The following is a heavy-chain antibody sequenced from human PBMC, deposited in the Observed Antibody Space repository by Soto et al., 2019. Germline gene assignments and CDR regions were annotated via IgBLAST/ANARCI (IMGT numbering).Heavy chain of an antibody. V-gene: IGHV1-2*04. Sequence: ASVKVCCKASGGTFSSYAISWVRQAPGQGLEWMGGIIPNSGDTNYAQKFQGWVTMTRDTSITTAYMELSRLKSDDTAVYYCAREGGGIAAAGAGNDAFDIWGQGTMVTVSS. D-gene: IGHD6-13*01. J-gene: IGHJ3*02. CDR1: GGTFSSYA. CDR3: AREGGGIAAAGAGNDAFDI. CDR2: IIPNSGDT.